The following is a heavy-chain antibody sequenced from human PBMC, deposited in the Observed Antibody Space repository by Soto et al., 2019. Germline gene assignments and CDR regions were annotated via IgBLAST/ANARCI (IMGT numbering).Heavy chain of an antibody. V-gene: IGHV3-66*04. CDR2: IYSGGSA. D-gene: IGHD5-18*01. CDR3: ARHGYSYGGGYFDY. J-gene: IGHJ4*02. CDR1: GFTVSSNY. Sequence: GSLRLSCAASGFTVSSNYMSWVRQAPGKGLEWVSVIYSGGSAYYADSVKGRFTISRDNSKNTLYPQMNSLRAEDTAVYYCARHGYSYGGGYFDYWSQGTLVTSPQ.